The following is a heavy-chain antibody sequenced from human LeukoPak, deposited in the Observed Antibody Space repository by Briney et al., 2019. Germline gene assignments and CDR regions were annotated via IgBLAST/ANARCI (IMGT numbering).Heavy chain of an antibody. CDR2: IYSDGSR. D-gene: IGHD6-6*01. J-gene: IGHJ4*02. CDR3: AREEQLVDYYLDY. CDR1: GFTVNNSY. Sequence: GGSLRLSCAASGFTVNNSYMSWVRQAPGKGLEWVSVIYSDGSRYYADSVKGRFTIFRDNSKNTLYLQMNTLRAEDTAVYYCAREEQLVDYYLDYWGQGTLVTVSS. V-gene: IGHV3-53*01.